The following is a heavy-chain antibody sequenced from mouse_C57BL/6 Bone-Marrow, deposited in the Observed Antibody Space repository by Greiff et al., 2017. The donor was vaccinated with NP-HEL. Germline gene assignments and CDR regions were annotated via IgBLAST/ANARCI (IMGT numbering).Heavy chain of an antibody. V-gene: IGHV5-6*01. D-gene: IGHD1-1*01. Sequence: EVMLVESGGDLVKPGGSLKLSCAASGFTFSSYGMSWVRQTPDKRLEWVATISSGGSYTYSPDSVKGRFTISRDNAKNTLYLQMSSLKSEDTAMYDCARDPLYYYGSSPYAMDYWGQGTSVTVSS. CDR1: GFTFSSYG. CDR3: ARDPLYYYGSSPYAMDY. J-gene: IGHJ4*01. CDR2: ISSGGSYT.